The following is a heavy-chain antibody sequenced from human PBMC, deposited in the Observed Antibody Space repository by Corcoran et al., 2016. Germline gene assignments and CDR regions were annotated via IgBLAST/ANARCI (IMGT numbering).Heavy chain of an antibody. CDR3: ARHQAVVVPAAIGGGADY. Sequence: EVQLVQSGAEVKKPGESLKISCKGSGYSFTSYCIGWVRQMPGNGLEWMGIIYPGDSDTRYSPSFQGQVTISADKSISTAYLQWSSLKASDTAMYYCARHQAVVVPAAIGGGADYWGQGTLVTVSS. J-gene: IGHJ4*02. CDR2: IYPGDSDT. D-gene: IGHD2-2*02. CDR1: GYSFTSYC. V-gene: IGHV5-51*01.